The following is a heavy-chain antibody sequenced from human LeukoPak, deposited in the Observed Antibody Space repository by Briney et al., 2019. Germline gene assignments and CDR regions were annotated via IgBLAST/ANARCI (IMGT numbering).Heavy chain of an antibody. Sequence: SGGSLRLSCAASGFTFSSYSMNWVRQAPGKGLEWVSSISSSSSYIYYADSVKGRFTISRDNAKNSLYLQMNSLRAEDTAVYYCARDIVVVPAAEKAFDIWAKGQWSPSLQ. CDR1: GFTFSSYS. J-gene: IGHJ3*02. D-gene: IGHD2-2*01. CDR2: ISSSSSYI. V-gene: IGHV3-21*01. CDR3: ARDIVVVPAAEKAFDI.